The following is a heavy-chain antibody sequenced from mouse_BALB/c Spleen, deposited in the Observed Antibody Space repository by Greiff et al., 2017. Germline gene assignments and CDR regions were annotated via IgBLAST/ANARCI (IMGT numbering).Heavy chain of an antibody. CDR2: IRSKSNNYAT. CDR1: GFTFNTNA. D-gene: IGHD1-1*01. J-gene: IGHJ4*01. V-gene: IGHV10S3*01. CDR3: VRDGSHYYAMDY. Sequence: EAGGGLVQPKGSLKLSCAASGFTFNTNAMNWVRQAPGKGLEWVARIRSKSNNYATYYADSVKDRFTISRDDSQSMLYLQMNNLKTEDTAMYYCVRDGSHYYAMDYWGQGTSVTVSS.